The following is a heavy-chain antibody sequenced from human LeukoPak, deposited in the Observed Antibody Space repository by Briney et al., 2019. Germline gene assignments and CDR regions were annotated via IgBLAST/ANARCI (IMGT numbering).Heavy chain of an antibody. D-gene: IGHD3-10*01. V-gene: IGHV3-48*01. Sequence: GGSLRLSCAASGFIFSSYSMNWVRQAPGKGLEWVSYISSSSTIYYADSVKGRFTISRDNAKNSLYLQMNSLRAEDTAVYYCARDPMVRGAIVVTCLDCWGQGTLVTVSS. J-gene: IGHJ4*02. CDR3: ARDPMVRGAIVVTCLDC. CDR2: ISSSSTI. CDR1: GFIFSSYS.